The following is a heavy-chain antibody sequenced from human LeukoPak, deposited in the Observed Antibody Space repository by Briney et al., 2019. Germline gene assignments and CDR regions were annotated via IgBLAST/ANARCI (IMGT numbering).Heavy chain of an antibody. V-gene: IGHV5-51*01. D-gene: IGHD6-19*01. CDR1: GYSFTNYW. Sequence: GESLKISCKSSGYSFTNYWIGWVRQMPGKGLEWMGIIYLDDSDTRYSPSFQGQVTISVDKSISTAYLQWSSLKASDTAMYYCAKLGAYSSSWYGFVDYWGQGTLVTVSA. CDR2: IYLDDSDT. J-gene: IGHJ4*02. CDR3: AKLGAYSSSWYGFVDY.